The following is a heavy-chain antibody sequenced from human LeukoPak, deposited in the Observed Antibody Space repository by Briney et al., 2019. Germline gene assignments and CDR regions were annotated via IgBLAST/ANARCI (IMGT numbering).Heavy chain of an antibody. CDR1: GFTFSSYG. Sequence: GGSLRLSCAASGFTFSSYGMHWVRQAPGKGLEWVAVISYDGSNEYYADSVKGRFTISRDNSKNTLYLQMNSLRAEDTAVYYCANGYSSSWYGNVYWGQGTLGTVSS. CDR2: ISYDGSNE. D-gene: IGHD6-13*01. J-gene: IGHJ4*02. CDR3: ANGYSSSWYGNVY. V-gene: IGHV3-30*18.